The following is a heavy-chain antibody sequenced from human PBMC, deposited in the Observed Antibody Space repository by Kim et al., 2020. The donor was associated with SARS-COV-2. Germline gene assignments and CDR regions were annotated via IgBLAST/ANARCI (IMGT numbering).Heavy chain of an antibody. Sequence: GGSLRLSCAASGFTFSSYWMHWVRQAPGKGLVWVSRINRDGSSTNYADSVKGRFTISRDNAKNTLYLQMNSLRAEDTAVYYCARGCSGCWYFDLWGRGTLVTVSP. CDR2: INRDGSST. CDR3: ARGCSGCWYFDL. CDR1: GFTFSSYW. D-gene: IGHD2-15*01. V-gene: IGHV3-74*01. J-gene: IGHJ2*01.